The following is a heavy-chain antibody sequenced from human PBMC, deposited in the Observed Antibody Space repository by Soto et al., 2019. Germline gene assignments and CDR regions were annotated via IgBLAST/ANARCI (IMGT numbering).Heavy chain of an antibody. CDR1: GFTFSNAW. Sequence: PGGSLILSCAASGFTFSNAWMNWVRQAPGKGPEWVARIKSKTDGGTIDYAAPVEGRFIISRDDSKSMLYLQMNSLKTEDTAVYFCTTRLYHWGQGTLVTVSS. CDR3: TTRLYH. CDR2: IKSKTDGGTI. J-gene: IGHJ5*02. V-gene: IGHV3-15*07.